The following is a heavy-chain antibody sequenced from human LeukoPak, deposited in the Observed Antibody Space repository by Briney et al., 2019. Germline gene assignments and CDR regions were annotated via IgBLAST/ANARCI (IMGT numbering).Heavy chain of an antibody. CDR3: ARSGSSSSAPYYDYGMDV. Sequence: SETLSLTCTVSGGSISSYYWSWIRQPAGKGLEWIGYIYYSGSTNYNPSLKSRVTISVDTSKNQFSLKLSSVTAADTAVYYCARSGSSSSAPYYDYGMDVWGQRTTVTVSS. V-gene: IGHV4-59*01. J-gene: IGHJ6*02. D-gene: IGHD6-6*01. CDR1: GGSISSYY. CDR2: IYYSGST.